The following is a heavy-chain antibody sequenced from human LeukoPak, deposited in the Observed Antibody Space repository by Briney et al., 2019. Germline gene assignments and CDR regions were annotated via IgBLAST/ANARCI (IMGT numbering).Heavy chain of an antibody. J-gene: IGHJ4*02. V-gene: IGHV3-23*01. CDR1: GFTFSSYT. Sequence: PGGSLSLSCATSGFTFSSYTMTWVRQSPGKGLEWVSIINPSGGATFCADSVKGRFTVFRDNSRNTLFLQMQGLRAEDTAVYYCTSQTYKGSARYYSDYWGQGTLVTVSS. D-gene: IGHD1-1*01. CDR2: INPSGGAT. CDR3: TSQTYKGSARYYSDY.